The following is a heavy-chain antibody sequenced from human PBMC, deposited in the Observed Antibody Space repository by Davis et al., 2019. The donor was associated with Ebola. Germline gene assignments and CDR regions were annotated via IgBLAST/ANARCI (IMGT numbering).Heavy chain of an antibody. J-gene: IGHJ4*02. CDR3: ERGRYITTPAL. D-gene: IGHD2-15*01. V-gene: IGHV1-69*02. CDR2: IIPLFGVA. CDR1: GDTFNNYS. Sequence: SVKVSCKASGDTFNNYSFRWVRQAPGQGLEWMGRIIPLFGVANYAPKFQGRISLTADTSTSTVYLELSSLKFDDTAVYYCERGRYITTPALWGQGTLVTVSS.